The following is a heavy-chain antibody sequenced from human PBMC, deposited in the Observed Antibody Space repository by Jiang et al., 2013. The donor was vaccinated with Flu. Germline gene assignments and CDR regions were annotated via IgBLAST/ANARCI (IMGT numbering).Heavy chain of an antibody. CDR3: ARDYGDYSFDI. V-gene: IGHV1-46*01. J-gene: IGHJ3*02. D-gene: IGHD4-17*01. Sequence: GQGLEWMGIINPSGGSTSYAQKFQGRVTMTRDTSTSTVYMELSSLRSEDTAVYYCARDYGDYSFDIWGPRDNGHRLF. CDR2: INPSGGST.